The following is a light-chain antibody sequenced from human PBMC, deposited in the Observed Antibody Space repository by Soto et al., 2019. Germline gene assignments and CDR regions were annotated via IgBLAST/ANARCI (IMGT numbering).Light chain of an antibody. J-gene: IGKJ5*01. CDR3: QQRSNWPPKIT. Sequence: DIQLAQSPSFLSASVGDRVTITCRASQGISSYLAWYQQKPGKAPKLLIYAASTLQSGVPSRFSGSGSGTDFTLTISSLEPEDFAVYYCQQRSNWPPKITFGQGTRLEIK. CDR2: AAS. CDR1: QGISSY. V-gene: IGKV1-9*01.